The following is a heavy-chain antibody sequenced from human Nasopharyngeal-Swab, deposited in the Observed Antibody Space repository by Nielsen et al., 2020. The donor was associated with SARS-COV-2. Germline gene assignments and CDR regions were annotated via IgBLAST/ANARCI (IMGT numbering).Heavy chain of an antibody. J-gene: IGHJ3*02. CDR1: GYTFTGYY. CDR2: INPNSGGP. D-gene: IGHD4-17*01. CDR3: ARDTTVSSNAFDI. Sequence: ASVKVSCKASGYTFTGYYMHWVRQAPGQGLEWMGWINPNSGGPNYAQKFQGRVTMTRDTSISTAYMELSRLRSDDTAVYYCARDTTVSSNAFDIWGQGTMVTVSS. V-gene: IGHV1-2*02.